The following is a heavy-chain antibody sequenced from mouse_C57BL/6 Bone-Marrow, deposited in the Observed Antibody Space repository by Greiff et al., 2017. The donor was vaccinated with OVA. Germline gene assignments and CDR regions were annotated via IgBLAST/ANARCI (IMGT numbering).Heavy chain of an antibody. D-gene: IGHD1-1*01. Sequence: VQLQQPGAELVMPGASVKLSCKASGYTFTSYWMHWVKQRPGQGLEWIGEIDPSDSYTNYNQKFKGKSTLTVDKSSSTAYMQLSSLTSEDSAVYDCARSLYGSSYDWYFDVWGTGTTVTVSS. CDR1: GYTFTSYW. J-gene: IGHJ1*03. CDR2: IDPSDSYT. V-gene: IGHV1-69*01. CDR3: ARSLYGSSYDWYFDV.